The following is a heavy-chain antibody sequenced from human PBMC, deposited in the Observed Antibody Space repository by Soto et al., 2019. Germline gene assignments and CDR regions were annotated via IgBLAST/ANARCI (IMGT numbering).Heavy chain of an antibody. V-gene: IGHV4-39*01. CDR1: GGSISSSSCY. CDR2: IYYSGST. J-gene: IGHJ6*02. CDR3: ARLTVEDGDGYYYYGLDV. Sequence: QLQLQESGPGLVKPSETLSLTCTVSGGSISSSSCYWGWIRQPPGKGLEWIGSIYYSGSTYYNPSLKRRVPISVDPSKNPFSPKLSSVTAAGTAVYYCARLTVEDGDGYYYYGLDVWGQGTTVTVSS. D-gene: IGHD2-21*02.